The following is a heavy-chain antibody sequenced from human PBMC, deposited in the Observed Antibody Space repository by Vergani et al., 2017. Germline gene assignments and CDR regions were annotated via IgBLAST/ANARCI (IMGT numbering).Heavy chain of an antibody. D-gene: IGHD3-22*01. V-gene: IGHV3-15*01. Sequence: EVQLVESGGGLVKPGGSLRLSCAASGFTFSNAWMSWVRQAPGKGLEWVGRIKSKTDGGTTDYAAPVKGRFTISRDDSKNTLYLQMNSLKTEDTAVDYCTTAYYYDSSGSRDWGQGTLVTVSS. CDR2: IKSKTDGGTT. CDR3: TTAYYYDSSGSRD. CDR1: GFTFSNAW. J-gene: IGHJ4*02.